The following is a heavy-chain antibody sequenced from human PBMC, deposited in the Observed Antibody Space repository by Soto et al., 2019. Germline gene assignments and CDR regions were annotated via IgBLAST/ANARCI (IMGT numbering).Heavy chain of an antibody. D-gene: IGHD3-16*01. V-gene: IGHV3-74*01. CDR2: INYEGSST. CDR3: ARDEDPTYYHYGIDV. CDR1: GFIFSDYW. J-gene: IGHJ6*02. Sequence: EVQLVQSGGGLVQPGGSLRLSCAASGFIFSDYWMHWVRQAPGEGLVWVSRINYEGSSTNYADFVRGRFTISRDNAKNTLYLEMNSRRAEDAAVYYWARDEDPTYYHYGIDVWGQGTTVTVSS.